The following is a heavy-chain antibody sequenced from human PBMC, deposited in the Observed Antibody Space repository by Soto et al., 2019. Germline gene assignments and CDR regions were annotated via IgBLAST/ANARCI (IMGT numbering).Heavy chain of an antibody. J-gene: IGHJ6*02. CDR1: GGSLSNYG. V-gene: IGHV1-69*12. CDR3: ARGDATKIVVTTYYGMDV. CDR2: IIPVFGTA. D-gene: IGHD4-17*01. Sequence: QVQLVQSGAEVKKPGSSVKVSCKASGGSLSNYGISWVRQAPGQGLEWMGGIIPVFGTANYAQKFQGRVTITADESTSIVYMDVTSLRSEDTAVYYCARGDATKIVVTTYYGMDVWGQGTVVTVSS.